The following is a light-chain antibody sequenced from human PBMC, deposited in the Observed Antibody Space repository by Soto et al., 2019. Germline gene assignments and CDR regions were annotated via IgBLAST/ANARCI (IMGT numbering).Light chain of an antibody. CDR3: QQYNNWPFS. V-gene: IGKV3-15*01. CDR2: DVS. CDR1: RSVSTN. Sequence: EIVMTQSPAILSVSPGERATLSCRASRSVSTNFAWYQQKSGQSPRLLIYDVSTRATGVPARFSGTGSETDFTLTISGLQSEDSAVYFCQQYNNWPFSFGQGTRLEI. J-gene: IGKJ5*01.